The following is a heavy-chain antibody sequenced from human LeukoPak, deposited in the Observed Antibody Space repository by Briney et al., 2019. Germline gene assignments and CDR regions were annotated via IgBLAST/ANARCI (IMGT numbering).Heavy chain of an antibody. CDR3: ARDIAYGDDGL. CDR1: GFTLSNYS. V-gene: IGHV3-21*01. J-gene: IGHJ4*02. D-gene: IGHD4-17*01. CDR2: ISSSSSYI. Sequence: GGSLRLSGAASGFTLSNYSMNWVRQAPGKGLEWVAFISSSSSYIFYADSLKGRFTISRDNAKNSLYLQMNSLRADDTAVYYCARDIAYGDDGLWGQGTLVTVSS.